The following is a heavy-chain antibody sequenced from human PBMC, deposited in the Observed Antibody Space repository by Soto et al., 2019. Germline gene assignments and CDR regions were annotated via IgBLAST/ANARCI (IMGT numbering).Heavy chain of an antibody. Sequence: QVQLVQSGAEVKKPGASVKASCKASGYTFTSYYIHWVRQAPGQGLEWMGIFNPTGDTASYAQKLQRRVTMPRDTATGTAYMELGSLGSESTAGYYCARGGRIVDTGIGYYYYHAMDVWGQGTTVTVS. CDR2: FNPTGDTA. CDR1: GYTFTSYY. CDR3: ARGGRIVDTGIGYYYYHAMDV. J-gene: IGHJ6*02. V-gene: IGHV1-46*01. D-gene: IGHD5-18*01.